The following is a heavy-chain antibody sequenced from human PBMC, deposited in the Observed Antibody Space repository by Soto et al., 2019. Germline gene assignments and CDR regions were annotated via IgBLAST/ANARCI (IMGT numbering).Heavy chain of an antibody. Sequence: GGSLRLSCXASGFTVSSNHMSWVRQAPGKGLEWVSVIYSGSSTYYADSVKGRFTISRDNSKNTLYLQMNSLRAADTAVYYCARGNIAAALVYWGRGTLVTVSS. V-gene: IGHV3-66*01. D-gene: IGHD6-13*01. CDR2: IYSGSST. CDR3: ARGNIAAALVY. CDR1: GFTVSSNH. J-gene: IGHJ4*02.